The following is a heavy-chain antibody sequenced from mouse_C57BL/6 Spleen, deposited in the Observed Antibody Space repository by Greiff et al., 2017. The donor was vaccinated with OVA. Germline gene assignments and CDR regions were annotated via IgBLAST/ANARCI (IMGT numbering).Heavy chain of an antibody. J-gene: IGHJ1*03. Sequence: LVEPGASVKIPCKASGYTFTDYNMDWVKQSHGKSLEWIGDINPNNGGTIYNQKFKGKATLTVDKSSSTAYMELRSLTSEDTAVYYCARGSITTVVAHWYFDVWGTGTTVTVSS. CDR2: INPNNGGT. D-gene: IGHD1-1*01. CDR3: ARGSITTVVAHWYFDV. V-gene: IGHV1-18*01. CDR1: GYTFTDYN.